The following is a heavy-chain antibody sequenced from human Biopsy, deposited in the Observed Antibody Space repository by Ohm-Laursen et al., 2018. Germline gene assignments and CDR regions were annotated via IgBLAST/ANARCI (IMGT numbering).Heavy chain of an antibody. Sequence: GASVKVSCKASGHALSELSMHWVRQSPGKGLEWMGGFSPEEGETLYAQKFQGQVTMSEDTSTDTAYMELSSLTSEDTAVYYCAADIIFTLESWGQGTLVTVSS. CDR1: GHALSELS. CDR2: FSPEEGET. J-gene: IGHJ4*02. D-gene: IGHD2/OR15-2a*01. V-gene: IGHV1-24*01. CDR3: AADIIFTLES.